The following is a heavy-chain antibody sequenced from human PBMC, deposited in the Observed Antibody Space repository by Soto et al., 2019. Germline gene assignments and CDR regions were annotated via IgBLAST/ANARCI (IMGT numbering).Heavy chain of an antibody. J-gene: IGHJ6*02. CDR2: ISYDGSNR. Sequence: QVHLVESGGGVVQPGGSLRLSCAASGDSGFSFSSYGIHWVRQAPGKGLEWVSVISYDGSNRHFADSVKGRVAVSRDDAMHTVYLQMNALRPEETAVYYCAKDRMVRSYYYGMDVWGQGTTVTVSS. D-gene: IGHD5-18*01. CDR3: AKDRMVRSYYYGMDV. V-gene: IGHV3-30*18. CDR1: GDSGFSFSSYG.